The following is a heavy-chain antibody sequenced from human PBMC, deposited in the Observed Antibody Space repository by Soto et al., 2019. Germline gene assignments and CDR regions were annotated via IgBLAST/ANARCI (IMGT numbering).Heavy chain of an antibody. CDR2: IIPIFGTA. D-gene: IGHD3-22*01. CDR1: GGTFSSYA. V-gene: IGHV1-69*06. CDR3: ARGWYYYDSSGYAFDI. J-gene: IGHJ3*02. Sequence: ASVKVPCRTSGGTFSSYAILWLRQAPGQGLEWMGGIIPIFGTANYAQKFQGRVTITADKSTSTAYMELSSLRSEDTAVYYCARGWYYYDSSGYAFDIWGQGTMVTVSS.